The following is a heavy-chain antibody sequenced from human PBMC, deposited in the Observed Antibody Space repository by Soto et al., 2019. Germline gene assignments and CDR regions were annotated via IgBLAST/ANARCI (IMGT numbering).Heavy chain of an antibody. CDR2: IWYDGSNK. J-gene: IGHJ6*02. CDR1: GFTFSSYG. V-gene: IGHV3-33*01. Sequence: QVQLVESGGGVVQPGRSLRLSCAASGFTFSSYGMHWVRQAPGKGLEWVAVIWYDGSNKYYADSVKGRFTISRDNSKNTLYLQMSSLRAEDTAVYYCARGRSTIFGVVIQGYYGMDVWGQGTTVTVSS. D-gene: IGHD3-3*01. CDR3: ARGRSTIFGVVIQGYYGMDV.